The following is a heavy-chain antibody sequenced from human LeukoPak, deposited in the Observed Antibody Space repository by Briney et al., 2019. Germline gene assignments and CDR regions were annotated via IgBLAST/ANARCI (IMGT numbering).Heavy chain of an antibody. D-gene: IGHD2-8*02. Sequence: GGSLTLSCAASGFTFSNYWMGWVRQAPGKGLEWVANIKQDRSEKRYVDPVKGRFTISRDNAKNSLYLQMNSLRAEDTAVYYCARAPATNEWRCMDYWGQGTLVTVSS. J-gene: IGHJ4*02. CDR2: IKQDRSEK. V-gene: IGHV3-7*01. CDR3: ARAPATNEWRCMDY. CDR1: GFTFSNYW.